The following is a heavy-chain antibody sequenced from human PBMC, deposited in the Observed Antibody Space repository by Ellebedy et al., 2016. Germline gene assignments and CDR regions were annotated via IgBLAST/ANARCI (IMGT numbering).Heavy chain of an antibody. D-gene: IGHD3-10*01. CDR3: ATLLVRGGYYYMDV. CDR2: IIPIFGTA. Sequence: SVKVSCXASGGTFSSYAISWVRQPPGQGLEWMGGIIPIFGTANYAQKFQGRVTITADESTSTAYMELSSLRSEDTAVYYCATLLVRGGYYYMDVWGKGTTVTVSS. J-gene: IGHJ6*03. V-gene: IGHV1-69*13. CDR1: GGTFSSYA.